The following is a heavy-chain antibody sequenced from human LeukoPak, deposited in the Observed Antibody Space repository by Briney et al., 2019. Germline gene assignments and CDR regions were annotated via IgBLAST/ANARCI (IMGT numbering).Heavy chain of an antibody. CDR3: ARDFDGDWTGAAAGTQSDY. CDR2: ISYDGSNK. V-gene: IGHV3-30*03. CDR1: GFTFSSYG. J-gene: IGHJ4*02. Sequence: GGSLRLSRAASGFTFSSYGMHWVRQAPGKGLEWVAVISYDGSNKYYADSVKGRFTISRDNSKNTLYLQMNSLRAEDTAVYYCARDFDGDWTGAAAGTQSDYWGQGTLVTVSS. D-gene: IGHD6-13*01.